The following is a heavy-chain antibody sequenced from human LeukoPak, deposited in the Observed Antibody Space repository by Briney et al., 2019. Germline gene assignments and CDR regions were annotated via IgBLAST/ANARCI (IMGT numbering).Heavy chain of an antibody. CDR3: ARDRDYYDSQFDP. V-gene: IGHV4-39*07. D-gene: IGHD3-22*01. Sequence: SETLSLTCTVSGGSISSSSHYWGWIRQPPGKGLEWIGSIYHSGSTYYNPSLKSRVTISVDTSKNQFSLKLSSVTAADTAVYYCARDRDYYDSQFDPWGQGTLVTVSS. CDR2: IYHSGST. J-gene: IGHJ5*02. CDR1: GGSISSSSHY.